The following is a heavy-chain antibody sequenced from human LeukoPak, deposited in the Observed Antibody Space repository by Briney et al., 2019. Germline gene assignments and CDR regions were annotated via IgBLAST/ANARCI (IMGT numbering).Heavy chain of an antibody. Sequence: SETLSLTCAVSGDSFSSGGSSCAWVRQPPGKGLGWNGYIYYSGSTNYNPSLKSQVTISVDTSKNRFSLKLSAVAAADTAGIYCARLSNWFDPWGQGTLVTVSS. CDR2: IYYSGST. CDR3: ARLSNWFDP. J-gene: IGHJ5*02. V-gene: IGHV4-61*03. CDR1: GDSFSSGGSS.